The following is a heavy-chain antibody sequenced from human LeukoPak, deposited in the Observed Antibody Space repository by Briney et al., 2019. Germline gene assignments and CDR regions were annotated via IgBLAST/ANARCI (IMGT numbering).Heavy chain of an antibody. CDR1: GFTFSSYA. J-gene: IGHJ6*02. D-gene: IGHD2-2*02. CDR3: AKVTRDIVVVPAAIHRSQYYYYGMDV. CDR2: ISGSGGST. Sequence: GGSLRLSCAASGFTFSSYAMSWVRQAPGKGLEWVSAISGSGGSTYYADSVKGRFTISRDNSRNTLYLQMNSLRAEDTAVYYCAKVTRDIVVVPAAIHRSQYYYYGMDVWGQGTTVTASS. V-gene: IGHV3-23*01.